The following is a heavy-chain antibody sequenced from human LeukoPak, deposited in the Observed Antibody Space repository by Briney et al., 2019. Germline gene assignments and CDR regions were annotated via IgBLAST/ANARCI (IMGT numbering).Heavy chain of an antibody. CDR3: ARLRELPTSFDY. D-gene: IGHD1-26*01. CDR2: ICPGDSDT. Sequence: GESLKISCKGSGYSFSSYWIGRVRQMPVKGLEWMGIICPGDSDTRYSPSFQGQVTITADKSISTAYLQWSSLKASDTAMYYCARLRELPTSFDYWGQGALVTVSS. J-gene: IGHJ4*02. CDR1: GYSFSSYW. V-gene: IGHV5-51*01.